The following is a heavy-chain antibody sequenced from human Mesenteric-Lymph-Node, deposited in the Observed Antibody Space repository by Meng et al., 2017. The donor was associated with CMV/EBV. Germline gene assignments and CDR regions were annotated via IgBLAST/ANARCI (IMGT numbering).Heavy chain of an antibody. CDR2: IYYSGST. D-gene: IGHD3-3*01. Sequence: SETLSLTCTVSGGSISSYYWSWIRQPPGKGLEWIGYIYYSGSTNYNPSLKSRVTISVDTSKNQFSLKLSSVTAADTAVYYCARAEDRPYYDFWSGYPYYYGMDVWGQGTTVTVSS. J-gene: IGHJ6*02. V-gene: IGHV4-59*01. CDR1: GGSISSYY. CDR3: ARAEDRPYYDFWSGYPYYYGMDV.